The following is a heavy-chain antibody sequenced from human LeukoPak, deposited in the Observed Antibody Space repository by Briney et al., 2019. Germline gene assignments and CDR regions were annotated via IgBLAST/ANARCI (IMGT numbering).Heavy chain of an antibody. J-gene: IGHJ6*02. Sequence: ASVKLSCTASGYTFTSYGISWVRQAPGQGLEWMGWISAYNGNTNYAQKLQGRVTMTTDTSTSTAYMELRSLRSDDTAVYYCARSYGDYVIYYGMDVWGQGTTVTVSS. CDR1: GYTFTSYG. CDR2: ISAYNGNT. CDR3: ARSYGDYVIYYGMDV. D-gene: IGHD4-17*01. V-gene: IGHV1-18*01.